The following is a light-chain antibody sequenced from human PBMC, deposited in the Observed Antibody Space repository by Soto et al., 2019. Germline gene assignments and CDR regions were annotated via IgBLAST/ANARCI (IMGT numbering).Light chain of an antibody. J-gene: IGKJ4*01. CDR3: QQYCSSPRT. CDR2: GAS. Sequence: EIVLTQSPGTLSLSLGERATLSCRASQSVSSSFLAWYQQKPGQAPTLLIYGASSRATGIPDRFSGSGSGTDFTLTISRLEPEDFAVYYCQQYCSSPRTFGGGTKVEIK. V-gene: IGKV3-20*01. CDR1: QSVSSSF.